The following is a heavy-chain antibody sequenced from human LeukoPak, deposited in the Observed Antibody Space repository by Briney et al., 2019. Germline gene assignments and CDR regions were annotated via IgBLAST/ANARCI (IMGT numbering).Heavy chain of an antibody. CDR2: IYYSATT. V-gene: IGHV4-39*07. Sequence: SETLSLTCTVSGGSISTSNYYWGWIRQPPGKGLEWIGTIYYSATTYYNPSLKSRVTISVDTSKNQFSLKLSSVTAADTAVYYCASIGNSGWYIDIWGQGTMVTVSS. CDR3: ASIGNSGWYIDI. D-gene: IGHD6-19*01. J-gene: IGHJ3*02. CDR1: GGSISTSNYY.